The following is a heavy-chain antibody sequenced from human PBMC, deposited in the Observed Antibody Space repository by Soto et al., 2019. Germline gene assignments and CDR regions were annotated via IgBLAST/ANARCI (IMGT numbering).Heavy chain of an antibody. CDR1: GGTFSSYA. CDR2: IIPIFGTA. V-gene: IGHV1-69*06. J-gene: IGHJ3*02. D-gene: IGHD3-22*01. Sequence: GASVKVSCKASGGTFSSYAISWVRRAPGQGLEWMGGIIPIFGTANYAQKFQGRVTITADKSTSTAYMELSSLRSEDTAVYYCARDQGYYDSSGYYYVGLGVDAFDIWGQGTMVTVSS. CDR3: ARDQGYYDSSGYYYVGLGVDAFDI.